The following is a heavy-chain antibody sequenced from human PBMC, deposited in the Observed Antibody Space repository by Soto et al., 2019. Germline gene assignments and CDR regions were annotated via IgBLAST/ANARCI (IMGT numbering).Heavy chain of an antibody. V-gene: IGHV4-34*01. D-gene: IGHD5-18*01. J-gene: IGHJ6*02. Sequence: QVQLQQWGAGLLKPSETLSLTCAVYGGSFSGYYWSWIRQPPGKGLEWIGEINHSGSTNYNPSLKSRVTISVDTSKNQFSLKLSSVTAADTAVYYCARSRKGGYSYDRDYYYGMDVWGQGTTVTVSS. CDR2: INHSGST. CDR3: ARSRKGGYSYDRDYYYGMDV. CDR1: GGSFSGYY.